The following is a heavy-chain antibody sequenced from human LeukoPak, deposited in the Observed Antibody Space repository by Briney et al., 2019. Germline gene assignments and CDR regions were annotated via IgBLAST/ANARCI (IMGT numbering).Heavy chain of an antibody. CDR3: ARALHSSGWYDPQYFDY. D-gene: IGHD6-19*01. CDR1: GYSFTSYW. V-gene: IGHV5-51*01. J-gene: IGHJ4*02. Sequence: GESLKISCKGSGYSFTSYWIGWVRQMPGKGLEWMGIIYPGDSDTRCSPSFQGQVTISADKSISTAYLQWSSLKASDTAMYYCARALHSSGWYDPQYFDYWGQGTLVTVSS. CDR2: IYPGDSDT.